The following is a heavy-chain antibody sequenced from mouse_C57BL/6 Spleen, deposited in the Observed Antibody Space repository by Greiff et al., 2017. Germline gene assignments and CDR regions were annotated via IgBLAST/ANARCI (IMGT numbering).Heavy chain of an antibody. V-gene: IGHV1-64*01. Sequence: QVQLQQPGAELVKPGASVKLSCKASGYTFTSYWMHWVKQRPGQGLEWIGMIHPNSGSTNYNEKFKSKATLTVDKSSSTAYMQLSSLTSEDSAVYYCAIHYYGSSYEGVYFDYWGQGTTLTVSS. CDR3: AIHYYGSSYEGVYFDY. D-gene: IGHD1-1*01. CDR2: IHPNSGST. CDR1: GYTFTSYW. J-gene: IGHJ2*01.